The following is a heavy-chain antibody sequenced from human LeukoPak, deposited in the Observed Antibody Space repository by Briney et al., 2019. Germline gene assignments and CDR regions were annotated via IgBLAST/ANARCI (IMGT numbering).Heavy chain of an antibody. CDR1: GYTFTGYY. D-gene: IGHD3-16*01. J-gene: IGHJ6*02. CDR2: INPNSGGT. Sequence: GASVKASCKASGYTFTGYYMHWVRQAPGQGLEWMGWINPNSGGTNYAQKFQGRVTMTRDTSISTAYMELSRLRSDDTAVYYCARGYGRYYYYGMDVWGQGTTVTVSS. V-gene: IGHV1-2*02. CDR3: ARGYGRYYYYGMDV.